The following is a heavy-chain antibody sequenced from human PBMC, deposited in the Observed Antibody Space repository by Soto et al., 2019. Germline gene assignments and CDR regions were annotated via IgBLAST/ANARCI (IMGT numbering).Heavy chain of an antibody. Sequence: GGSLRLSCSSSGFSISDYAMSWARQPPGKGLEWVSSISDSGTKTFYADSVKGRFAISRDTSKNTVYMQMNNLRAEDTALYYCAKDGIRKDDYWGQGAVVTVSS. CDR1: GFSISDYA. V-gene: IGHV3-23*01. CDR2: ISDSGTKT. J-gene: IGHJ4*02. CDR3: AKDGIRKDDY.